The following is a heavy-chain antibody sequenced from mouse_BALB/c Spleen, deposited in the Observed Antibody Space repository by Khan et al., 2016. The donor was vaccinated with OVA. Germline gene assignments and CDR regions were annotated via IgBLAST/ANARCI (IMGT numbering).Heavy chain of an antibody. V-gene: IGHV5-6*01. Sequence: EVQVVESGGDLVKPGGSLKLSCAASGFTFSSYSMSWVRQTPDKRLEWVATISSDGDYTYFPDSVKGRFTISRDNAKNTLNMQMNSLNSEDTTLYYYSTHLTESFSYWGQGTLVTVSA. J-gene: IGHJ3*01. CDR2: ISSDGDYT. CDR3: STHLTESFSY. CDR1: GFTFSSYS. D-gene: IGHD4-1*01.